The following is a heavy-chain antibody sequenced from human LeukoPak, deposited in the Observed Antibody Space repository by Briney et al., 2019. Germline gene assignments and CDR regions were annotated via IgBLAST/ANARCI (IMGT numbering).Heavy chain of an antibody. J-gene: IGHJ4*02. CDR2: VSAGSTTTI. D-gene: IGHD3-16*02. CDR1: GFTFSSFA. V-gene: IGHV3-48*02. Sequence: GGSLRLSCAASGFTFSSFAMNWVRQAPGKGLEWLSYVSAGSTTTIYYADSVKGRFTISRDNAKNSLYLQMHSLRDEDTAVYYCARRGYTSAWDFWGKGTLVTVSS. CDR3: ARRGYTSAWDF.